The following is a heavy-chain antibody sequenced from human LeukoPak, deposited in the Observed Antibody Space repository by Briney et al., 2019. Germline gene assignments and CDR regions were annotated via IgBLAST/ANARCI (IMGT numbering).Heavy chain of an antibody. V-gene: IGHV1-2*02. CDR2: INLNSGGT. CDR1: GYTFTDYY. D-gene: IGHD2-15*01. Sequence: GASVKVSCKASGYTFTDYYMHWVRQAPGQGLEWMGWINLNSGGTNFAQRFRGRVTMTRDTSISTAYMDLSRLISDDTAVYYCARDAGYCTGGSCWYFDHWGQGTLVTVSS. J-gene: IGHJ4*02. CDR3: ARDAGYCTGGSCWYFDH.